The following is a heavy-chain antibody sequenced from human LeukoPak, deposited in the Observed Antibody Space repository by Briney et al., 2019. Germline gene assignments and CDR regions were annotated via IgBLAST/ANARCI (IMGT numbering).Heavy chain of an antibody. CDR3: ARALYDYVWGSYRYRAFDY. D-gene: IGHD3-16*02. CDR1: GGSFSGYY. V-gene: IGHV4-34*01. CDR2: IYYSGST. J-gene: IGHJ4*02. Sequence: SETLSLTCAVYGGSFSGYYWSWIRQPPGKGLEWIGSIYYSGSTYYNPSLKSRVTISVDTSKNQFSLKLSSVTAADTAVYYCARALYDYVWGSYRYRAFDYWGQGTLVTVSS.